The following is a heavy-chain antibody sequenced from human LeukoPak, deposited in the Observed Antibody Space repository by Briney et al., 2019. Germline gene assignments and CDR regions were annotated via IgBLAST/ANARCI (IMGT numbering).Heavy chain of an antibody. V-gene: IGHV1-2*02. J-gene: IGHJ4*02. CDR3: ASLNYYDSSGYYYRGYFDY. D-gene: IGHD3-22*01. CDR1: GYTFTGYY. Sequence: ASVKVSCKASGYTFTGYYMHWVRQAPGQGLEWMGWINPNSGGTNYAQKFQGRVTMTRDTSISTAYMELSRLRSDDTAVYYCASLNYYDSSGYYYRGYFDYWGQGTLVTVSS. CDR2: INPNSGGT.